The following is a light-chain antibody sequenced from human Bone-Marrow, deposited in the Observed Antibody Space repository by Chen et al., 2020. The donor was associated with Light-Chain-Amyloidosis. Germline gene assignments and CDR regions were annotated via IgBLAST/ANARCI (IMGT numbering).Light chain of an antibody. V-gene: IGKV3-20*01. CDR3: KHYGTSPRT. CDR1: QTISSNY. Sequence: EIVLTQSPGTLSLSPGEGANLSCRASQTISSNYLTWYQQKFGQAPRLLIYGSSSRATGIPDRFTGSGSGKDFSLPIKRLDMKYFAIYYCKHYGTSPRTFGGGTKVAI. J-gene: IGKJ4*01. CDR2: GSS.